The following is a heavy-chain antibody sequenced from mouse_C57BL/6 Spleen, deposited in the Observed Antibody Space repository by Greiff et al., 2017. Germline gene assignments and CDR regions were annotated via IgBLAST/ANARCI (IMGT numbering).Heavy chain of an antibody. CDR1: GYTFTSYW. CDR2: IHPNSGST. J-gene: IGHJ3*01. D-gene: IGHD2-4*01. V-gene: IGHV1-64*01. Sequence: QVQLQQPGAELVKPGASVKLSCKASGYTFTSYWMHWVKQRPGQGLEWIGMIHPNSGSTNYNEKFKSKATLTVDKSSSTAYMQPSSLTSEDSAVYYWARLYDYDEFAYWGQGTLVTVSA. CDR3: ARLYDYDEFAY.